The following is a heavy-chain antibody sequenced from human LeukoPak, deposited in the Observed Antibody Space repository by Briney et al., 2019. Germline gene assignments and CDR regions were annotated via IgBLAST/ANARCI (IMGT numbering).Heavy chain of an antibody. V-gene: IGHV1-46*01. CDR1: GYTFTSYY. Sequence: ASVKVSCKASGYTFTSYYMHLVRQAPGQGIEWMGIINPSVGSTSYAQKFQGRVTMTRDMSTSTVYMELSSLRSEDTAVYYCARAGYDFWSGYYGVGDYYYYYMDVWGKGTTVTVSS. CDR3: ARAGYDFWSGYYGVGDYYYYYMDV. CDR2: INPSVGST. D-gene: IGHD3-3*01. J-gene: IGHJ6*03.